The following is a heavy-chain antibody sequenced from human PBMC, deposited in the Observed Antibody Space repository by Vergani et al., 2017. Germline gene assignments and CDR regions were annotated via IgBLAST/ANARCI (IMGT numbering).Heavy chain of an antibody. CDR1: GFTFSSYS. V-gene: IGHV3-48*01. CDR3: AKPMEGGTYDFDY. Sequence: EVQLVESGGGLVQPGGSLRLSCAASGFTFSSYSMNWVRQAPGQGLEWVSYISSSSSTIYYADFVKGRFTISRDNAKNSLYLQMNSLRAEDTAVYYCAKPMEGGTYDFDYWGQGTLVTVSS. CDR2: ISSSSSTI. D-gene: IGHD1-1*01. J-gene: IGHJ4*02.